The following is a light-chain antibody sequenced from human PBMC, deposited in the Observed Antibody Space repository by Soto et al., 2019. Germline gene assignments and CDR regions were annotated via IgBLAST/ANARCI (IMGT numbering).Light chain of an antibody. CDR1: QIISSW. CDR2: DTS. V-gene: IGKV1-5*01. J-gene: IGKJ1*01. CDR3: QQYDSYSRT. Sequence: DIQMTQSPSILSASLGDRVTITCRASQIISSWLAWYQQKPGKAPKLLIYDTSSLESGVPSRFSGSGSGTEFTLTISSLQPDDFATYYCQQYDSYSRTFGQGTKVDI.